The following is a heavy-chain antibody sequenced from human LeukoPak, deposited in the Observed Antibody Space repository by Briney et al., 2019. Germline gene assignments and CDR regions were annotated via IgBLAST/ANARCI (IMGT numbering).Heavy chain of an antibody. CDR3: ARDRPIDFWSGYSSD. V-gene: IGHV3-7*01. CDR1: GFTFSSYW. Sequence: PGGSLRLSCVGSGFTFSSYWMSWVRQAPGKGLEWVANIKQDGSEKYYVDSVKGRFTISRDNAKNSLYLQMNSLRAEDTAVYYCARDRPIDFWSGYSSDWGQGTLVTVSS. J-gene: IGHJ4*02. CDR2: IKQDGSEK. D-gene: IGHD3-3*01.